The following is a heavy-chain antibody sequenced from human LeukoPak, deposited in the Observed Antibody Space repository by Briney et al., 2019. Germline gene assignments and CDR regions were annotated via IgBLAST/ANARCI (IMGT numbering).Heavy chain of an antibody. J-gene: IGHJ4*02. CDR2: IYYSGST. Sequence: SETLSLTCTVPGGSVSRSSYYWGWIRQPPGKGLEWIGNIYYSGSTYYNPSLKSRVTISVDTSKNQFSLKLSSVTAADTAVYYCAGGNDYWGQGTLVTVSS. V-gene: IGHV4-39*01. CDR3: AGGNDY. CDR1: GGSVSRSSYY.